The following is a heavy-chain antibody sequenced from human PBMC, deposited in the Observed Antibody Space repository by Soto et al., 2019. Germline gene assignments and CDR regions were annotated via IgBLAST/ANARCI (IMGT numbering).Heavy chain of an antibody. Sequence: PVGSLRLSCAASGFTFSSYAMSWVRRAPGKGLEWVSAISGSGGSTYYADSVKGRFTISRDNSKNTLYLQMNSLRAEDAAVYYCELSSPFDYWGQGTLVTVSS. CDR2: ISGSGGST. CDR3: ELSSPFDY. CDR1: GFTFSSYA. J-gene: IGHJ4*02. D-gene: IGHD6-13*01. V-gene: IGHV3-23*01.